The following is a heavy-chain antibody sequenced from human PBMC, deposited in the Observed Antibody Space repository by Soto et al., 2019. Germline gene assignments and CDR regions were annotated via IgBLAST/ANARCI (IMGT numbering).Heavy chain of an antibody. Sequence: EVQLLESGGGLVQPGGSLRLSCAASGFSFRNYAMSWVRQAPGKGLEWISTLTGSSSNIYYADSVKGRFAISRDNSRNTLYLQMNSLTAEDTVVYYCANGRATYGLLTHDYWGQGTLVTVSS. V-gene: IGHV3-23*01. J-gene: IGHJ4*02. CDR3: ANGRATYGLLTHDY. D-gene: IGHD3-10*01. CDR2: LTGSSSNI. CDR1: GFSFRNYA.